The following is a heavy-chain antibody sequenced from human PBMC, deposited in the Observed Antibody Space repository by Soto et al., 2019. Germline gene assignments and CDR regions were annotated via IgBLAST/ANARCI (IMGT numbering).Heavy chain of an antibody. J-gene: IGHJ6*02. Sequence: TSETLSLTCAVYGGSFSGYYWSWIRQPPGKGLEWIGEINHSGSTNYNPSLKSRVTISVDTSKNQFSLKLSSVTAADTAVYYCARSIAVSNYYYYGMDVWGQGTTVTVSS. D-gene: IGHD6-19*01. V-gene: IGHV4-34*01. CDR1: GGSFSGYY. CDR2: INHSGST. CDR3: ARSIAVSNYYYYGMDV.